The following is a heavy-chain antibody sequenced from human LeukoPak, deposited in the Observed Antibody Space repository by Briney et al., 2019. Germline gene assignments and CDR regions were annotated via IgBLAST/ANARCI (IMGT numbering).Heavy chain of an antibody. CDR2: IHYSGNT. CDR3: ASLHYRGARDFDY. CDR1: SGFITNNNYY. Sequence: PSETLSLTCTVSSGFITNNNYYWGWIRQSPEKGLEWIGNIHYSGNTFYNPSLKSRVTMSVDTSKNQVSLKLNSVTAADTAVYYCASLHYRGARDFDYWGQGTLVTVSS. V-gene: IGHV4-39*01. J-gene: IGHJ4*02. D-gene: IGHD4-23*01.